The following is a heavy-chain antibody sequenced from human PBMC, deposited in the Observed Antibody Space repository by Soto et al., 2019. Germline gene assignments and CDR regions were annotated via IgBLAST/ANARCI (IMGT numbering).Heavy chain of an antibody. CDR1: GTSISSYY. Sequence: PSETLSLTCTVSGTSISSYYWSWIRQPPGKGLEWIANIHYSGTTNYNPSLASRVTLSVDTSKNQFSPKMTSVTAADRAMYFCARYNSYAIDYWGRGTLVNGS. D-gene: IGHD2-8*01. CDR3: ARYNSYAIDY. J-gene: IGHJ4*02. V-gene: IGHV4-59*01. CDR2: IHYSGTT.